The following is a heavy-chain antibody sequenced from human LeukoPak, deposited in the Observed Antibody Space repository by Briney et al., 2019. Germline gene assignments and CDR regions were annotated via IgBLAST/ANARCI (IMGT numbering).Heavy chain of an antibody. V-gene: IGHV3-66*01. D-gene: IGHD3-22*01. J-gene: IGHJ4*02. Sequence: GGSLRLSCAASGFAFSSYVMTWVRQAPGKGLEWVSVIYRSGSTYYADAVKGRFTISRDNSKNTLYLQMNSLRAEDTAVYYCARDQWPNYYDSSGFDYWGQGTLVTVSS. CDR3: ARDQWPNYYDSSGFDY. CDR1: GFAFSSYV. CDR2: IYRSGST.